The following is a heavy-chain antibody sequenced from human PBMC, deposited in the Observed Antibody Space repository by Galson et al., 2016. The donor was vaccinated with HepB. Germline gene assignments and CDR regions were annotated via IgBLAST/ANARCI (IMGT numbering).Heavy chain of an antibody. CDR1: GGSISSSRYS. CDR3: ARYCSSTSCSRYGDILTGYDGPF. J-gene: IGHJ4*02. CDR2: LYYSGST. Sequence: SETLSLTCTVSGGSISSSRYSWGWIRQPPGKGLEWIGCLYYSGSTYYNSSLKSRVTISVDTSKNQSSLNLSAVTAADTAVYYCARYCSSTSCSRYGDILTGYDGPFWGQGTLVTVSS. D-gene: IGHD2-2*01. V-gene: IGHV4-39*01.